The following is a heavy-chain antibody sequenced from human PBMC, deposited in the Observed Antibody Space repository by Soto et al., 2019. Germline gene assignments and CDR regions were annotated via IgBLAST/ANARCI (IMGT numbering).Heavy chain of an antibody. CDR2: IRSKAYGGTT. J-gene: IGHJ3*02. CDR3: TRDPRGYDILTGYYMDAFDI. Sequence: PGGSLRLSCTASGFTFGDYAMSWFRQAPGKGLEWVGFIRSKAYGGTTEYAASVKGRFTISRDDSKSIAYLQMNSLKTEDTAVYYCTRDPRGYDILTGYYMDAFDIWGQGTMVTVSS. V-gene: IGHV3-49*03. D-gene: IGHD3-9*01. CDR1: GFTFGDYA.